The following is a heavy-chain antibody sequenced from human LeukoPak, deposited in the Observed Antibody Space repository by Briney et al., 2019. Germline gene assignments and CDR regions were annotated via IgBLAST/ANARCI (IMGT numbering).Heavy chain of an antibody. Sequence: KPSETLSLTCTVSGGSISSYYWSWIRQPPGKGLGWIGYIYYSGSTNYNPSLKSRVTISVDTSKNQFSLKLSSVTAADTAVYYCARLSTPFQRGGYHYSFDYWGQGTLVTVSS. CDR1: GGSISSYY. J-gene: IGHJ4*02. CDR3: ARLSTPFQRGGYHYSFDY. V-gene: IGHV4-59*01. CDR2: IYYSGST. D-gene: IGHD1-26*01.